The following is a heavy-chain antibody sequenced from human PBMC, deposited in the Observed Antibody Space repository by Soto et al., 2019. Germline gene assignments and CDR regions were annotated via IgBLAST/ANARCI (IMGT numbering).Heavy chain of an antibody. V-gene: IGHV1-24*01. D-gene: IGHD4-4*01. CDR3: ATADNDYSNYGLNHYGMDV. CDR1: GYTLTELS. CDR2: LDPEDGET. J-gene: IGHJ6*02. Sequence: GASVKVSCKVSGYTLTELSMHWVRQAPGKGLEWMGGLDPEDGETIYAQKFQGRVTMTEDTSTDTAYMELSSLRSEDTAVYYCATADNDYSNYGLNHYGMDVWGQGTTVTVSS.